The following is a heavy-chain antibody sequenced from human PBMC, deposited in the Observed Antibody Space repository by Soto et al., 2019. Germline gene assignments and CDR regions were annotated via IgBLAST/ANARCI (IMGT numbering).Heavy chain of an antibody. CDR1: GGSFSGYH. CDR2: ISHSGST. D-gene: IGHD3-3*01. Sequence: SETLSHTCAVYGGSFSGYHWSWIRQPPGKGLEWIGEISHSGSTNYSPPAKSRVTIAVDTSNNLSALKLSSVTAADRAVYYWARGRKRFPHYGMDVWGQGTTVRVS. J-gene: IGHJ6*02. CDR3: ARGRKRFPHYGMDV. V-gene: IGHV4-34*01.